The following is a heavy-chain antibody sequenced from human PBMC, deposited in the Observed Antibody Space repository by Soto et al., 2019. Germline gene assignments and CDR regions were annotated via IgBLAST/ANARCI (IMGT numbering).Heavy chain of an antibody. CDR2: INAGNGNT. CDR3: ARGRIRAGGPPGWFDP. D-gene: IGHD2-8*02. V-gene: IGHV1-3*01. CDR1: GYTFTSYA. J-gene: IGHJ5*02. Sequence: GASVKVSCKASGYTFTSYAMHWVRQAPGQRLEWMGWINAGNGNTKYSQKFQGRVTITRDTSASTAYMELSSLGSEDTAVYYCARGRIRAGGPPGWFDPWGQGTLVTVSS.